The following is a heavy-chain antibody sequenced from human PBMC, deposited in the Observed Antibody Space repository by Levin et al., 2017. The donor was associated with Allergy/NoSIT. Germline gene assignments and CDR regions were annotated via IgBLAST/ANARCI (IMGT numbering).Heavy chain of an antibody. CDR2: INYSGST. J-gene: IGHJ6*02. CDR1: GDSISSGGYF. D-gene: IGHD1-26*01. Sequence: SETLSLTCSVSGDSISSGGYFWNWIRQHPGKGLEWIGYINYSGSTYYNPSLKSRVTISVDTSKNQFSLKLSSVTAADTAVYYCARSGRGMDVWGQGTTVTVSS. CDR3: ARSGRGMDV. V-gene: IGHV4-31*03.